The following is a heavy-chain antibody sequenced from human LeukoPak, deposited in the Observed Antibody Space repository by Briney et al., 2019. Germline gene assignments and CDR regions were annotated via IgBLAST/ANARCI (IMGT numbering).Heavy chain of an antibody. V-gene: IGHV3-43*02. CDR3: AKDLSLRHCGIDCDNKGASAY. D-gene: IGHD2-21*02. Sequence: GGSLRLSCAASGFTFSGYAMSWVRQAPGKGLEWVSLISWDGGSTYYADSVKGRFTISRDNSKNSLFLQMNSLRTEDTALYYFAKDLSLRHCGIDCDNKGASAYWGQGTLVTVSS. J-gene: IGHJ4*02. CDR1: GFTFSGYA. CDR2: ISWDGGST.